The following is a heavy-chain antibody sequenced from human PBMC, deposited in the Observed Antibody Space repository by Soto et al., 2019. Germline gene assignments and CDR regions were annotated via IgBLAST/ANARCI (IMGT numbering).Heavy chain of an antibody. D-gene: IGHD1-26*01. CDR3: ARSGDYCFDY. CDR2: IHHSGST. Sequence: SETLSLTCAVSSYSITSGHWWSWVRQSPGQGLEWIGEIHHSGSTNYNPSLKSRVTISVDNSRNQFSLKLSSVTAADTAVYYCARSGDYCFDYWGQGTLVTVSS. V-gene: IGHV4-4*02. J-gene: IGHJ4*02. CDR1: SYSITSGHW.